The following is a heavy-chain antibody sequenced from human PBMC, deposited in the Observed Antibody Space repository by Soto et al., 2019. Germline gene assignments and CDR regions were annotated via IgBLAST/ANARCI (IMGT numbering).Heavy chain of an antibody. J-gene: IGHJ6*02. CDR2: INPNSGGT. V-gene: IGHV1-2*04. CDR1: GYTFTGCY. Sequence: ASVKVTCKASGYTFTGCYMRWVRQAPGQGLEWMGWINPNSGGTNYAQKFQGWVTMTRDTSISTAYMELSRLRSDDTAVYYCARSGWRDFWSGYIHYYYGMDVWGQGTTVTVSS. D-gene: IGHD3-3*01. CDR3: ARSGWRDFWSGYIHYYYGMDV.